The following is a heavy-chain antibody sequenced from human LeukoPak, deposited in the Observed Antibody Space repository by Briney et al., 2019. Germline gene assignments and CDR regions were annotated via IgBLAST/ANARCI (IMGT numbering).Heavy chain of an antibody. CDR3: AREKLYYYYYMDV. D-gene: IGHD1-26*01. V-gene: IGHV4-39*07. Sequence: SSETLSLTCTVSGGSISSSSYYWGWIRQPPGKGLEWIGSIYYSGSTYYNPSLKSRVTISVDTSKNQFSLKLSSVTAADTAVYYCAREKLYYYYYMDVWGKGTTVTVSS. CDR1: GGSISSSSYY. CDR2: IYYSGST. J-gene: IGHJ6*03.